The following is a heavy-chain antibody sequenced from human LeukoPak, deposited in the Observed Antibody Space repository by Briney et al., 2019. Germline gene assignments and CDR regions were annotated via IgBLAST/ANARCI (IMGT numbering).Heavy chain of an antibody. Sequence: GASVKVSCKASGYTFTSYGISWVRQAPGQGLEWMGWISAYNGNTNYAQKLQGRVTMTTDTSTSTAYMELRSLRSDDTAVYYCARVRYCGGDCPYYYYYMDVWGKGTTVTVSS. CDR3: ARVRYCGGDCPYYYYYMDV. D-gene: IGHD2-21*02. CDR2: ISAYNGNT. V-gene: IGHV1-18*01. CDR1: GYTFTSYG. J-gene: IGHJ6*03.